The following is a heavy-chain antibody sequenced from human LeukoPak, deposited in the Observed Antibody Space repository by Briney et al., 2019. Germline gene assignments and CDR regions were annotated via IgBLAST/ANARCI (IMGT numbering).Heavy chain of an antibody. CDR1: GGSFSGYY. Sequence: PSVTLSLTCAVYGGSFSGYYWSWIRQPPGKGLEWIGEINHSGSTNYNPSLKSRVTISVDTSKNQFSLKLSSVTAADTAVYYCASTYYYDSSGYSAFGYWGQGTLVTVSS. J-gene: IGHJ4*02. CDR2: INHSGST. V-gene: IGHV4-34*01. D-gene: IGHD3-22*01. CDR3: ASTYYYDSSGYSAFGY.